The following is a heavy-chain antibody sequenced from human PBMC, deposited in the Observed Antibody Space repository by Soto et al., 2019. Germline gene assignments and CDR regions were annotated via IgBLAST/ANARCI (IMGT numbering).Heavy chain of an antibody. J-gene: IGHJ4*02. CDR3: ARPPGRYDYGRGSRTLFAY. CDR1: GFTFGSYW. D-gene: IGHD3-16*01. CDR2: IKADGSEE. V-gene: IGHV3-7*01. Sequence: EVDLVESGGGLVQPGASLRLSCSVSGFTFGSYWMNWVRQVPGRGLEWVANIKADGSEENYVDSVKGRFIISRDNAKNLLYLQMNSLRVESTGVYYCARPPGRYDYGRGSRTLFAYWGQGTLVTVSS.